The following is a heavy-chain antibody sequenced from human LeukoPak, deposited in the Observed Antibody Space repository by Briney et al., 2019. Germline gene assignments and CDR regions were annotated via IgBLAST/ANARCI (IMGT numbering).Heavy chain of an antibody. D-gene: IGHD3-22*01. CDR2: IGTAGDT. J-gene: IGHJ4*02. V-gene: IGHV3-13*01. Sequence: EPGGSLSLSCAASGFSFSSYDMHWVRQATGKGLEWVSSIGTAGDTYYPGSVKGRFTISRENAKNSLYLQMNSLRAGDTAVYYCARAFHDSSGYYPPYYFDYWGQGTLVTVSS. CDR1: GFSFSSYD. CDR3: ARAFHDSSGYYPPYYFDY.